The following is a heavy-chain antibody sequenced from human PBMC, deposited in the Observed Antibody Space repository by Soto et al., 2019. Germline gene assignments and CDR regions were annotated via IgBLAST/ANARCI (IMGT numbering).Heavy chain of an antibody. CDR1: GGTFNTFA. D-gene: IGHD1-26*01. J-gene: IGHJ6*02. Sequence: QVQLVQSGDEVKKPGSSAKVSCKASGGTFNTFAFTWVRQAPGQGFEWMGGVIPLFNTPDYAQKFQGRVTITADESTSTVYLELSGLSSDDTAVYVCGVASKWELLGYFYGMDVWGQGTTVIVSS. CDR2: VIPLFNTP. V-gene: IGHV1-69*01. CDR3: GVASKWELLGYFYGMDV.